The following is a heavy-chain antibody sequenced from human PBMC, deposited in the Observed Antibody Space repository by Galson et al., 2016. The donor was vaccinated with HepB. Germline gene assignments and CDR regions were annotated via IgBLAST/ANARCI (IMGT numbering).Heavy chain of an antibody. CDR2: IYPGDSDT. Sequence: SGAEVKKPGESLKISCRGSGSNFPNWWIGWVRQTPGKGLEWMGIIYPGDSDTRYSPSFQGQVTISADKSINTAYLQWSSLKASDTAIYYCVRHSGPAEMASGYWGQGTRVTVSS. CDR1: GSNFPNWW. D-gene: IGHD5-24*01. J-gene: IGHJ4*02. V-gene: IGHV5-51*01. CDR3: VRHSGPAEMASGY.